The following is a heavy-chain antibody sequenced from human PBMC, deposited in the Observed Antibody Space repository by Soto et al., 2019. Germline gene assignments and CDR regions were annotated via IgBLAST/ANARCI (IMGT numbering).Heavy chain of an antibody. CDR3: AKRSSSSTFDS. CDR1: GFTFSSYA. CDR2: ISGSDDST. V-gene: IGHV3-23*01. Sequence: EVQLLESGGGLVQPGESLRLSCAASGFTFSSYAMSWVRQAPGKGLEWVSVISGSDDSTYYADSVKGRFTISRDNSKNTLYLQMNSLRAEATAVSYCAKRSSSSTFDSWGQGPLVTVSS. D-gene: IGHD6-6*01. J-gene: IGHJ4*02.